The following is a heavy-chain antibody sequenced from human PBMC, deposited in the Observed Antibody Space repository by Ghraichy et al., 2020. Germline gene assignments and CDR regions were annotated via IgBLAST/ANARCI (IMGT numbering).Heavy chain of an antibody. Sequence: SETLSLTCSVSGGSLKSNDHYWGWIRQPPGRGLEWLGSFYFSGGTYYNAALESRVIVSVDTSGNHFSLRLTSVTAAETAVYYCARLLPGTRNWVDPWGQGILVTVSS. J-gene: IGHJ5*02. CDR3: ARLLPGTRNWVDP. CDR1: GGSLKSNDHY. V-gene: IGHV4-39*01. CDR2: FYFSGGT. D-gene: IGHD1/OR15-1a*01.